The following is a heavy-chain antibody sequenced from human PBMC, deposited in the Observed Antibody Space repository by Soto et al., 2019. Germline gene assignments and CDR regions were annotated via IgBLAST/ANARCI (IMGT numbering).Heavy chain of an antibody. CDR3: AKDPWGRYSSSSALD. CDR1: GVSVSSQW. V-gene: IGHV3-7*03. J-gene: IGHJ4*02. Sequence: GSLGLACAACGVSVSSQWMSWVRQAPGKGLEWLASIKQDGSEKRYADSVKGRFTISRDNSKNTLYLQMNSLRAEDTAVYYCAKDPWGRYSSSSALDWGQGTLVTVSS. CDR2: IKQDGSEK. D-gene: IGHD6-6*01.